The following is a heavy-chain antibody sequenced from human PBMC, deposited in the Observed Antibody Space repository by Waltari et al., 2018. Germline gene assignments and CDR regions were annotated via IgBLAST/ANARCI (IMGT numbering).Heavy chain of an antibody. J-gene: IGHJ4*02. V-gene: IGHV1-24*01. CDR2: VGPEDGET. Sequence: QVQLVQSGAEVKKPGASVKVSCKVSGYTLTELSMPWVRQAPGKGLEWMGGVGPEDGETVYAQKFQGRLTMTEDTSTDTAYMELGSLRSADTAVYYCATLWGSYYFDYWGQGTLVTVSS. D-gene: IGHD3-16*01. CDR1: GYTLTELS. CDR3: ATLWGSYYFDY.